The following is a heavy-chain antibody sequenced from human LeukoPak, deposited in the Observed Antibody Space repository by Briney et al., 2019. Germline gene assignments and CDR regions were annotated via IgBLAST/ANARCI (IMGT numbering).Heavy chain of an antibody. J-gene: IGHJ4*02. CDR2: ISPADSDT. CDR1: GYIFTNYY. D-gene: IGHD3-10*01. V-gene: IGHV5-51*01. CDR3: ARRAYGSGSSTRHFDA. Sequence: GAPLKISCKGFGYIFTNYYIAWGRPRPGKGVEWMGIISPADSDTRYSPSFQGQVTISADKSITTAYLQWSRLKASDTAMYYCARRAYGSGSSTRHFDAWGQGTLVTVSS.